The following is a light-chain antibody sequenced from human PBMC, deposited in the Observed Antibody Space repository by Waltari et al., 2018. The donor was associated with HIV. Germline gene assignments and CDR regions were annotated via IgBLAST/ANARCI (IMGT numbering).Light chain of an antibody. CDR3: MQALQIPQT. J-gene: IGKJ1*01. CDR1: QSLLHSNGYNY. CDR2: LAS. V-gene: IGKV2-28*01. Sequence: DIVMTQSRLSLPVTPGEPASISCRSSQSLLHSNGYNYLDWYLQKPGESPQLLFYLASTRASGVPDRFSASGSGTVFTLKISTVEAQDVGVYYCMQALQIPQTFGQGTKVEIK.